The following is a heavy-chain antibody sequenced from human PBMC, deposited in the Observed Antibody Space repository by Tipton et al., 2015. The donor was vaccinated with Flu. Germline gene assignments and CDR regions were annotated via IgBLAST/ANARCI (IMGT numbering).Heavy chain of an antibody. J-gene: IGHJ4*02. V-gene: IGHV3-23*01. CDR1: GFTFSVFA. D-gene: IGHD2-8*01. CDR3: AKRGGACTNGVCPYYFDY. CDR2: ISAGGGST. Sequence: SLRLSCAASGFTFSVFAMNWVRQSPGKGPEWVSGISAGGGSTFYTDSVKGRFTISRDNSKNTLYLQMNGLRAEDTAVYYCAKRGGACTNGVCPYYFDYWGQGTLVTVSS.